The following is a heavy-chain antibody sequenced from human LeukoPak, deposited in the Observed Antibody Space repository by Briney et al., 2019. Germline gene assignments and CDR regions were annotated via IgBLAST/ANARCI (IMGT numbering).Heavy chain of an antibody. D-gene: IGHD3-22*01. J-gene: IGHJ4*02. CDR2: ISAYNGNT. CDR1: GYTFTSYG. CDR3: ARGRLVVVITPFDY. Sequence: ASVKVSCKASGYTFTSYGISWVRQAPGQGLEWMGWISAYNGNTNYAQKLQGRVTMTTDTSTSTAYMELRSLRSYDTAVYYCARGRLVVVITPFDYWGQGPLVTVSS. V-gene: IGHV1-18*01.